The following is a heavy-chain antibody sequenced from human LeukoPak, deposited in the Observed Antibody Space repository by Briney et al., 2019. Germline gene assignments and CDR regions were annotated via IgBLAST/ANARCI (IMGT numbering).Heavy chain of an antibody. D-gene: IGHD3-10*01. J-gene: IGHJ5*02. Sequence: ASVKVSCKASGYTFTSYGISWVRQAPGQGLEWMGWISAYNANTNYAQNLQGRVTMTTDTSTSTAYMELRSLRSDDTAVYYCARTIDCYYGSGSYHLFDPWGQGTLVTVSS. V-gene: IGHV1-18*01. CDR2: ISAYNANT. CDR3: ARTIDCYYGSGSYHLFDP. CDR1: GYTFTSYG.